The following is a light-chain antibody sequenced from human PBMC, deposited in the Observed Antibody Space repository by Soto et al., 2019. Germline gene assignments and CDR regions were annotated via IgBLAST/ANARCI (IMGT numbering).Light chain of an antibody. J-gene: IGKJ1*01. V-gene: IGKV1-17*01. Sequence: DIQMTQSPSSLSASVGDRVTITCRASQGIRHDLGWYQQKPGKAAKRLIYTASSLQSGVPPRFSGSGSGTKFTLTISSLQPEDFATYYCLQNNSYPVTFGQGIKVEIK. CDR3: LQNNSYPVT. CDR1: QGIRHD. CDR2: TAS.